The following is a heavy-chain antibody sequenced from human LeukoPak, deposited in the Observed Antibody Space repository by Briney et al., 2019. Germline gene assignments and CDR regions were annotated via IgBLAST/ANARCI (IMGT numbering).Heavy chain of an antibody. Sequence: PSETLSLACAVYGASFSGYYWSSIRQPPGKGMEWVGEINDSGRTNYNPSLKNRVNISVDTSKNQFSLKLSSVTAADTAVYYCATAGNWNDSDYYYSYGMDGWGQGTTVTVSS. J-gene: IGHJ6*02. V-gene: IGHV4-34*01. D-gene: IGHD1-1*01. CDR2: INDSGRT. CDR1: GASFSGYY. CDR3: ATAGNWNDSDYYYSYGMDG.